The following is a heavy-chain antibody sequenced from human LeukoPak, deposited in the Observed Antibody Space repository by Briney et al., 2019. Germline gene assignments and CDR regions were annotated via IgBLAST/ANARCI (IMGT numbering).Heavy chain of an antibody. V-gene: IGHV1-2*02. Sequence: ASVKVSCKASGYSSRDNYIHWIRQAPGQGLEWMGWINPDNGATNYAQKFQGRVTMTRDTSISTAYMELSSLRSDDTAVYYCARDFIFYEILTGYYNLYYFDYWGQGTLVTVSS. J-gene: IGHJ4*02. CDR3: ARDFIFYEILTGYYNLYYFDY. CDR1: GYSSRDNY. D-gene: IGHD3-9*01. CDR2: INPDNGAT.